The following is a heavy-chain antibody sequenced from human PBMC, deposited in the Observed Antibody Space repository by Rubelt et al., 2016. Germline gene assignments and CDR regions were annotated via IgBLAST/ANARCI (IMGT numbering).Heavy chain of an antibody. CDR2: LSAYNGNT. V-gene: IGHV1-18*01. CDR1: GYTFTSYG. D-gene: IGHD5-24*01. CDR3: ARERDDYGDD. J-gene: IGHJ4*02. Sequence: QVQLVQSGAEVKKPGASVKVSCKASGYTFTSYGISWVRQAPGQGLEWMGWLSAYNGNTNYAQKLEGIVTMTTDTYTSTAYMELRGLRPDDPAVYYWARERDDYGDDWGQGTLVSVSS.